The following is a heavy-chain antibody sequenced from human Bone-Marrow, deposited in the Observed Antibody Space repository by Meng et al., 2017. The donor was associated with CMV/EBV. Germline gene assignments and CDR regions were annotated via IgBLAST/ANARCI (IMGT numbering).Heavy chain of an antibody. CDR1: GFTFSRYW. CDR3: ARVVPAAIGGWY. D-gene: IGHD2-2*01. Sequence: GGSLRLSCAASGFTFSRYWMHWVRQAPGKGLVWVSSINTDGSSTTYADSVKGRFTISRDNAKNTLYLQMNSLRAEDTAVYYCARVVPAAIGGWYWGQGTLVTVSS. V-gene: IGHV3-74*01. J-gene: IGHJ4*02. CDR2: INTDGSST.